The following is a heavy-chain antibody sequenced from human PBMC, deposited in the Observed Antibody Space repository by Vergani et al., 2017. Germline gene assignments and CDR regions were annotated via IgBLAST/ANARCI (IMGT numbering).Heavy chain of an antibody. CDR1: GFTFSIYN. Sequence: EVQLLESGGGLVQPGGSLRLSCAASGFTFSIYNMNWVRQAPGKGLEWVSYISSGSSTIYYADSVKGRFTISRDNAKNSLYLQMNSLRAEDTAVYYCARDLGYYYAFDIWGQGTMVTVSS. D-gene: IGHD3-10*01. V-gene: IGHV3-48*04. J-gene: IGHJ3*02. CDR2: ISSGSSTI. CDR3: ARDLGYYYAFDI.